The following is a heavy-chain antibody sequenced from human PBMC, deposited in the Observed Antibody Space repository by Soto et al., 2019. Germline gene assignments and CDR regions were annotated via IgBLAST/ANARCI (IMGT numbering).Heavy chain of an antibody. Sequence: SETLSLTCAVYGGSFSGYYWNWIRQPPGKGLEWIGEINHSGSTNYNPSLKSRVTISVDTSKNQFSLKLSSVTAADTAVYYCARGYGSNLDFWGQGTLVTLSS. V-gene: IGHV4-34*01. D-gene: IGHD4-4*01. CDR1: GGSFSGYY. CDR2: INHSGST. CDR3: ARGYGSNLDF. J-gene: IGHJ4*02.